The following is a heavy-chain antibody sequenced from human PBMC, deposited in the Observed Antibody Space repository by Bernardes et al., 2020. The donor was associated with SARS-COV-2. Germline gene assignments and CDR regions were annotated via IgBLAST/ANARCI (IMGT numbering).Heavy chain of an antibody. Sequence: GGSLRLSCAASGFTFSSYGMHWVRQAPGKGLEWVALISFHGSKQFYGQSVQGRFTISRDNSNNTLYLQMNSLRVEDTAVYYCARDELFGLKVYALQNWCQGTLDTVSS. D-gene: IGHD2-8*01. CDR1: GFTFSSYG. CDR2: ISFHGSKQ. CDR3: ARDELFGLKVYALQN. V-gene: IGHV3-30*03. J-gene: IGHJ1*01.